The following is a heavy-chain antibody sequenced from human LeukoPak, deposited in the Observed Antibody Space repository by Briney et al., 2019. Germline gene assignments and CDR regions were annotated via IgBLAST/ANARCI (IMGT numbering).Heavy chain of an antibody. J-gene: IGHJ3*02. Sequence: GGSLRLSCAASGFTFSSYSMNWVRQAPGKGLEWVSSISSSSSYIYYAGSVKGRFTISRDNAKNSLYLQMNSLRAEDTAVYYCARRGERITIFGVVPDDAFDIWGQGTMVTVSS. V-gene: IGHV3-21*01. CDR2: ISSSSSYI. CDR3: ARRGERITIFGVVPDDAFDI. D-gene: IGHD3-3*01. CDR1: GFTFSSYS.